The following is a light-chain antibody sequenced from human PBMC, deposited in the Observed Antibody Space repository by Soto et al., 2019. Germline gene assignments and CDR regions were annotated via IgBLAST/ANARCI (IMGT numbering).Light chain of an antibody. CDR1: QGISSY. V-gene: IGKV1-8*01. CDR3: QQYNSYSPLT. Sequence: AIRMTQSPSSFSASTGDRVTITCRASQGISSYLAWYQQKPGKAPKLLIYEVSTLHSGVPSRFSGSGSGTEFTLTISSLRPDDFATYYCQQYNSYSPLTFGGGTKVDIK. CDR2: EVS. J-gene: IGKJ4*01.